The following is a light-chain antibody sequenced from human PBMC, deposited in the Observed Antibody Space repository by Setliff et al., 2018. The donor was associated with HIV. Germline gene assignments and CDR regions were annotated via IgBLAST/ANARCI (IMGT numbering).Light chain of an antibody. Sequence: QSALTQPASVSGSPGQLITISCTGTSSDVGGYNYVSWYQQHPGKAPKLMIYDVSNRPSGVSNRFSGSKSGNTASLTISGLQAEDEADYYRSSYTSSSTKVFGGGTKVTVL. CDR3: SSYTSSSTKV. CDR1: SSDVGGYNY. V-gene: IGLV2-14*03. CDR2: DVS. J-gene: IGLJ2*01.